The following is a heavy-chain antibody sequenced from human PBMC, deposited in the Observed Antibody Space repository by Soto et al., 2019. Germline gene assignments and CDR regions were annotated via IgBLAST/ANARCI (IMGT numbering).Heavy chain of an antibody. V-gene: IGHV1-3*01. D-gene: IGHD2-2*01. Sequence: QVQLVQSGAEVKKPRAPLKVSCKASGYTFSIYAMHWVRQAPGQRLEWMGWINAGNGNTKYAQHFQGRVTFTRDTSASTGYMELGSLRSEDTAVYYCARNQFWDCKGNGCYAAKPYSWGQGTLVTVSS. CDR2: INAGNGNT. J-gene: IGHJ4*02. CDR3: ARNQFWDCKGNGCYAAKPYS. CDR1: GYTFSIYA.